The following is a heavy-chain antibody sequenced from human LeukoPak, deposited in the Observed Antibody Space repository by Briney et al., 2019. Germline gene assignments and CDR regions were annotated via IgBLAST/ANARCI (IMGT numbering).Heavy chain of an antibody. D-gene: IGHD3-10*01. CDR1: GDSVSSNSAA. CDR3: ARLTGPKLLWFGELSSRDY. J-gene: IGHJ4*02. CDR2: TYYRSKWYN. Sequence: SQTLSLTCAISGDSVSSNSAAWNWIRQSPSRGLEWLGRTYYRSKWYNDYAVSVKSRVTINPDTSKNQFSLQLNSVTPEDTAVYYCARLTGPKLLWFGELSSRDYWGQGTLVTVSS. V-gene: IGHV6-1*01.